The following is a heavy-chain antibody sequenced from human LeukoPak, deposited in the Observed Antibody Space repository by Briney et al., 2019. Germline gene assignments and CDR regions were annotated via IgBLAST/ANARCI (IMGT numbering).Heavy chain of an antibody. CDR2: IWSHGNTE. Sequence: GTSLRLSCAASGFVFSTYGMHWVRQAPGKGLEWVAVIWSHGNTEKYADSVTGRFTISRDNSKNTLYLEMNTLRAEDTAVYYCARDDDYDDHNTFDMWGHGTMVTVSS. CDR1: GFVFSTYG. CDR3: ARDDDYDDHNTFDM. D-gene: IGHD4-17*01. J-gene: IGHJ3*02. V-gene: IGHV3-33*01.